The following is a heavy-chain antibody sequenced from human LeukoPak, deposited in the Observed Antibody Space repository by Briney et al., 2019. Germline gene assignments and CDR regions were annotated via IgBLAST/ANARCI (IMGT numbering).Heavy chain of an antibody. CDR3: AKSGFGESASYNWFDP. D-gene: IGHD3-10*01. CDR1: GFTFSNYA. V-gene: IGHV3-23*01. J-gene: IGHJ5*02. Sequence: PGGSLRLSCAASGFTFSNYAMSWVRQAPGKGLEWVSGISGSSGSTYYADSVKGRFTISRDNSKNTLYLQMNSLRAEDTAVYYCAKSGFGESASYNWFDPWGQGTLVTVSS. CDR2: ISGSSGST.